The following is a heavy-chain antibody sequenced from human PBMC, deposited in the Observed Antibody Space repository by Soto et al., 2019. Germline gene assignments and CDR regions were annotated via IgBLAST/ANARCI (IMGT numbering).Heavy chain of an antibody. Sequence: PGGSLRLSCAASGFTFSSYAMSWVRQAPGKGLVWVSRITSDGTNTGYADSVKGRFTISRDNAKNTLYLQMNNLRVEDTAVYYCARDFYSSANYWGQGALVTVSS. D-gene: IGHD3-22*01. CDR2: ITSDGTNT. CDR3: ARDFYSSANY. V-gene: IGHV3-74*01. CDR1: GFTFSSYA. J-gene: IGHJ4*02.